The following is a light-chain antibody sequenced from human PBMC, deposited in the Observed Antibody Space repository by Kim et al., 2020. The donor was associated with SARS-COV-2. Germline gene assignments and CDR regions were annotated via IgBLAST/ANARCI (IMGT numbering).Light chain of an antibody. CDR1: SSDIGAFND. Sequence: GQSLTISCSGTSSDIGAFNDFSWFQQHPGKAPKLMIYDVSERPSGISTRFSGSTSGNTASLTISGLQAEDEADYYRSSYTTANTRVFGTGTKVTVL. J-gene: IGLJ1*01. CDR2: DVS. CDR3: SSYTTANTRV. V-gene: IGLV2-14*03.